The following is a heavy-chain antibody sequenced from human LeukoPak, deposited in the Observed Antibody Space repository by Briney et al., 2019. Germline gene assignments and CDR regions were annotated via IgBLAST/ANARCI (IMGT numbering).Heavy chain of an antibody. CDR3: ARDRHNWFDP. CDR2: IYYSGST. CDR1: GGSISSYY. J-gene: IGHJ5*02. Sequence: SETLSLTCTVSGGSISSYYWSWIRQPPGKGLEWIGYIYYSGSTNYNPSLQSRVTISVDTSKNQFSLKLSSVTAADTAVYYCARDRHNWFDPWGQGTLVTVSS. V-gene: IGHV4-59*01.